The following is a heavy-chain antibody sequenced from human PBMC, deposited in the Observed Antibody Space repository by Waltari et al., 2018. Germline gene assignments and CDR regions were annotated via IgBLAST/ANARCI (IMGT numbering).Heavy chain of an antibody. CDR1: GGSISSGDSY. CDR3: ARGRTIRTMVTTYWFDP. V-gene: IGHV4-31*03. CDR2: SSYTGNT. J-gene: IGHJ5*02. Sequence: QVQLQESGPGLVKPSQTLSLTCSLHGGSISSGDSYWSWIRQHPGKGREWIGHSSYTGNTYYNPSLKSRVSISVDTSKNQFSLKLSSVSAADTAVYYCARGRTIRTMVTTYWFDPWGQGALVTVSS. D-gene: IGHD4-17*01.